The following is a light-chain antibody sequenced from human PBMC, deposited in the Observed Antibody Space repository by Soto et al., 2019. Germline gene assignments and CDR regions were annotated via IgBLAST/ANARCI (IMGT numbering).Light chain of an antibody. CDR1: QSISSW. CDR2: KAS. V-gene: IGKV1-5*03. J-gene: IGKJ1*01. CDR3: QSRT. Sequence: DIQMTQSPSTLSASVGDRVTITCRASQSISSWLAWYQQKPGKAPKLLIYKASSLESGVPSRFSGSRSGTEFTLTISSLQPDDFATYYCQSRTFGQGTKVEIK.